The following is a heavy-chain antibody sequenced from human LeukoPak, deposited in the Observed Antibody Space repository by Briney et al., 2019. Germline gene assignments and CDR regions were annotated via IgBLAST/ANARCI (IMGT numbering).Heavy chain of an antibody. CDR2: IKSKTDGGTT. CDR1: GFTFSNAW. V-gene: IGHV3-15*01. CDR3: TTGGTEYQLLSDDY. D-gene: IGHD2-2*01. Sequence: PGGSLRLSCAASGFTFSNAWMTWVRQAPGKGLEWVGRIKSKTDGGTTDYAAPVKGRFTISRDDSKNTLYLQMNSLKTEDTAVYYCTTGGTEYQLLSDDYWGQGTLVTVSS. J-gene: IGHJ4*02.